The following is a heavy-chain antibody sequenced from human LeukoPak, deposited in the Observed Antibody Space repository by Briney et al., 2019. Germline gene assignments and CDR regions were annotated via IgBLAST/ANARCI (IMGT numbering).Heavy chain of an antibody. CDR3: AGDAGIAAAGGY. CDR2: IIPILGIA. CDR1: GGTFSSYA. J-gene: IGHJ4*02. D-gene: IGHD6-13*01. Sequence: SVKVSCKASGGTFSSYAISWVRQAPGQGLEWMGRIIPILGIANYAQKFQGRVTITADKSTSTAYMELSSLRSEDTAVYYCAGDAGIAAAGGYWGQGTLVTVSS. V-gene: IGHV1-69*04.